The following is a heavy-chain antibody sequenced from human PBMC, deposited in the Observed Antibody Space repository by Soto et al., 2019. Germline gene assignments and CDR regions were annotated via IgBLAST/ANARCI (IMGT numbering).Heavy chain of an antibody. CDR2: IYYSGST. CDR1: GGSISSYY. J-gene: IGHJ6*02. Sequence: SETLSLTCTVSGGSISSYYWSWIRQPPGKGLEWIGYIYYSGSTNYNPSLKSRVTISVDTSKNQFSLKLSSVTAADTAVYYCARWSFPDHYGMDVWGQGTTVTVSS. V-gene: IGHV4-59*01. CDR3: ARWSFPDHYGMDV.